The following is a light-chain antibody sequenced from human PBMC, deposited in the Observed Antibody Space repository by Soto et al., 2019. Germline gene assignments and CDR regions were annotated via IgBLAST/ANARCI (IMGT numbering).Light chain of an antibody. Sequence: EIVLTQSPGTLSLSPGERATLSCRASQSVSSSYLAWYQQKPGQAPRLLIYGASSRATGIPDRFSGSGSGTDFTLTISILEPEDFAVYYCLQYVSSPLTFGGGTKVEIK. J-gene: IGKJ4*01. CDR1: QSVSSSY. CDR2: GAS. CDR3: LQYVSSPLT. V-gene: IGKV3-20*01.